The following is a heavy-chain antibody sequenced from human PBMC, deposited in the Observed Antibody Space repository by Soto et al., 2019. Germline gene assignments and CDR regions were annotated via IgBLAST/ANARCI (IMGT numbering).Heavy chain of an antibody. Sequence: EVQLVESGGGLVQPGGSLRLSCAASGFTFSSYWMHWVRQAPGKGLVWVSRINTDGSRTSYADSVKGRFTISRDNAKNTLYLQMNSLRAEDTAVYYCARVRTWSYNWFDPWGQGTLVTVSS. CDR2: INTDGSRT. V-gene: IGHV3-74*01. J-gene: IGHJ5*02. CDR3: ARVRTWSYNWFDP. D-gene: IGHD1-26*01. CDR1: GFTFSSYW.